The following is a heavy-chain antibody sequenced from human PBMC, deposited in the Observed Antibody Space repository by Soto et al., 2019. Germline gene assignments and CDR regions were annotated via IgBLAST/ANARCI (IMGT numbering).Heavy chain of an antibody. J-gene: IGHJ4*02. CDR1: GFTFDDYA. CDR3: AKGYSYGVLEPLGY. D-gene: IGHD5-18*01. Sequence: EVQLVESGGGLVQPGRSLRLSCAASGFTFDDYAMHSVRQAPGKGLEWVSGISWNSGIIDYAGSVKGRFTISRDNAKNSLYKQMNSMRAEVTALYYCAKGYSYGVLEPLGYWGQGTLVTVSS. V-gene: IGHV3-9*01. CDR2: ISWNSGII.